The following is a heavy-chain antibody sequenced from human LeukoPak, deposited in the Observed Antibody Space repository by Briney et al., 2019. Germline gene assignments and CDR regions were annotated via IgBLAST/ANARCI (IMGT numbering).Heavy chain of an antibody. CDR3: ARGKRVGYYFDY. Sequence: PSQTLSLTCTVSGGSISSGGYYWSWIRQHPGKGLEWIGYIYYSGSTYYNPSLKSRVTISVDTSKNQFSLKLSSMTAADTAVYYCARGKRVGYYFDYWGQGTLVTVSS. CDR2: IYYSGST. CDR1: GGSISSGGYY. D-gene: IGHD1-1*01. J-gene: IGHJ4*02. V-gene: IGHV4-31*03.